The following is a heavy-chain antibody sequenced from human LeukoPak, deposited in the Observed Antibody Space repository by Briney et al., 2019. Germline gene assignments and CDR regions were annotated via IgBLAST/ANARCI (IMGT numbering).Heavy chain of an antibody. CDR3: ARETYYYAPAGEDY. Sequence: GGSLRLSCAASGFTFSSYEMHWVRQAPGKGLEWVSYISSSGSTIYYADSVKGRFTISRDNAKNSLYLQMNSLRAEDTAVYYCARETYYYAPAGEDYWGQGTLVTVSS. CDR1: GFTFSSYE. CDR2: ISSSGSTI. V-gene: IGHV3-48*03. J-gene: IGHJ4*02. D-gene: IGHD3-10*01.